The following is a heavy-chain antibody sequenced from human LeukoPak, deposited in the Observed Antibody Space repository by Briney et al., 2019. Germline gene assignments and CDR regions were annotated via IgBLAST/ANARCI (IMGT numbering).Heavy chain of an antibody. D-gene: IGHD3-9*01. Sequence: ASVKVSCKASGYTFTSYGINWVRQAPGHGLEWMGWISGYNGNTIYAENVQGRVTMTTDTSTSTAYIELGSLRSDDTAVFYCARSSRFDWLLYFDSWGQGTLVTVSS. CDR3: ARSSRFDWLLYFDS. V-gene: IGHV1-18*01. J-gene: IGHJ4*02. CDR2: ISGYNGNT. CDR1: GYTFTSYG.